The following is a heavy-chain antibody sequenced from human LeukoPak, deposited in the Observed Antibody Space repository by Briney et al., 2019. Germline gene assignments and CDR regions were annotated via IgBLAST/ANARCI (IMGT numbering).Heavy chain of an antibody. CDR3: VRDGGVSGYDLLDY. CDR2: INQDGSEE. V-gene: IGHV3-7*01. J-gene: IGHJ4*02. CDR1: GFTFSNYW. Sequence: GGSLRLSCAASGFTFSNYWMTWVRQAPGKGLEWVANINQDGSEEYYMDSVKARFTISRDNAKDSLSLQMNSLRAEDTAVYYCVRDGGVSGYDLLDYWGQGTLVTVSS. D-gene: IGHD5-12*01.